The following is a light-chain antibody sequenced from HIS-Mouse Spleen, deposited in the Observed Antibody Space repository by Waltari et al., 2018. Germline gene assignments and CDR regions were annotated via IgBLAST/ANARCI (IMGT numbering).Light chain of an antibody. Sequence: DIQMTQSPSSLSASVGHRVTITCRESQSISSYLNWYQQKPGKAPKLLIYAASSLQSGVPSRFSGSGSGTDFTLTISSLQPEDFATYYCQQSYSTPRTFGQGTKVEIK. CDR1: QSISSY. CDR3: QQSYSTPRT. J-gene: IGKJ1*01. V-gene: IGKV1-39*01. CDR2: AAS.